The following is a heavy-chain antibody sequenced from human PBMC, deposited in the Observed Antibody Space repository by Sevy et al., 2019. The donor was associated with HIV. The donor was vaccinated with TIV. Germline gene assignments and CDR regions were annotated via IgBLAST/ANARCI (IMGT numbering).Heavy chain of an antibody. CDR3: ARGEIVVVPAAILWKTNCYYYGMDV. V-gene: IGHV4-4*07. J-gene: IGHJ6*02. CDR2: IYTSGST. Sequence: SETLSLTCTVSGGSISSYYWSWIRQPAGKGLEWDGRIYTSGSTNYNPSLKRRVTMSVDTSKNQSSLELSSVTAADTAVLYRARGEIVVVPAAILWKTNCYYYGMDVWGQGTTVTVSS. CDR1: GGSISSYY. D-gene: IGHD2-2*02.